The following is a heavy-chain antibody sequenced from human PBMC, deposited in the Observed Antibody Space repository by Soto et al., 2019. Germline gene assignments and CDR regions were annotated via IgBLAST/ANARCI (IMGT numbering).Heavy chain of an antibody. CDR1: GGSFSGYY. CDR3: ARVRKQWLVPYYYYGMDV. J-gene: IGHJ6*02. Sequence: SQTPSLTCAVYGGSFSGYYLSWIRQPQGQGLGWIGEIKHSGSTNYNPPLKSRVTISVDTSKNQFSLKLSSVTAADTAVYYCARVRKQWLVPYYYYGMDVWGQGTTVTAP. D-gene: IGHD6-19*01. V-gene: IGHV4-34*01. CDR2: IKHSGST.